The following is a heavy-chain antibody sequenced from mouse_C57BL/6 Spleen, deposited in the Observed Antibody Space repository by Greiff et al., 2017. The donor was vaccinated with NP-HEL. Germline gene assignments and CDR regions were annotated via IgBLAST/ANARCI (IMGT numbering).Heavy chain of an antibody. V-gene: IGHV1-80*01. D-gene: IGHD3-2*02. CDR3: ARGSGYPYAMDY. Sequence: VQLQQSGAELVKPGASVKISCKASGYAFSSYWMNWVKQRPGKGLEWIGQIYPGDGDTNYNGKFKGKATLTADKSSSTAYMQLSSLTSEDSAVYFCARGSGYPYAMDYWGHRTSVTVSS. CDR2: IYPGDGDT. CDR1: GYAFSSYW. J-gene: IGHJ4*01.